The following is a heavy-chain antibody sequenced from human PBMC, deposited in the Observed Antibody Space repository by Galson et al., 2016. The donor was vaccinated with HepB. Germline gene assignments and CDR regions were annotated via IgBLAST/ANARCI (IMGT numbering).Heavy chain of an antibody. V-gene: IGHV3-7*01. J-gene: IGHJ4*02. D-gene: IGHD4-23*01. CDR2: IKQDGSEQ. CDR1: GFTFSSYW. Sequence: SLRLSCAASGFTFSSYWTSWVRQAPGKRLECVANIKQDGSEQYYVDSVKGRFTISRDNAKKSLYLQMNSLRAEDTAVYYCARDLWRGGRIDYWGQGALVTVSS. CDR3: ARDLWRGGRIDY.